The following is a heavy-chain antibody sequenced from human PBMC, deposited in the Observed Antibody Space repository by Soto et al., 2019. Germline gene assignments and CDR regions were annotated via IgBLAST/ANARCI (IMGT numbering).Heavy chain of an antibody. J-gene: IGHJ4*02. CDR3: GKRGSGSQFDY. CDR1: GFTFSSYA. Sequence: EVQLLESGGGLVQPGGSLRLSCAASGFTFSSYAMSWVRQAPGKGLERVSVISGSGGSTYYADSVKGRFTISRDNSKNTLYLQMNSLRAEDTSVYYCGKRGSGSQFDYWGQGTLVTVSS. D-gene: IGHD1-26*01. CDR2: ISGSGGST. V-gene: IGHV3-23*01.